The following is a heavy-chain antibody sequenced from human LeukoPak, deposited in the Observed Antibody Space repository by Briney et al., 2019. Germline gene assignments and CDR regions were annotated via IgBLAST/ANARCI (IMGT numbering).Heavy chain of an antibody. D-gene: IGHD2-8*01. J-gene: IGHJ4*02. CDR2: LYYSGST. CDR3: ARLRDDNGAWYYFDS. V-gene: IGHV4-39*01. CDR1: GGSIRNSTYY. Sequence: SETLSLTCTVSGGSIRNSTYYCGWIRQPPGKCLGWVGSLYYSGSTYYSPSLENRVTISLDTSKNQFSLKLSSVTAADTAVYFCARLRDDNGAWYYFDSWGQGTLVTVSS.